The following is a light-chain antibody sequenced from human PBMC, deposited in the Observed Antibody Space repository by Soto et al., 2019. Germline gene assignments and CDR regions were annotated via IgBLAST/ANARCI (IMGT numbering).Light chain of an antibody. CDR1: QSVGSN. Sequence: EIVMTQSPATLSVSPGERATLSCRASQSVGSNLAWYQQRPGQAPRLLIYRASTRATGITTRFTGSGSGTEFTLTVSSLQSEDFAVYYCQQYNLWPQTFGQGTKVGIK. J-gene: IGKJ1*01. CDR3: QQYNLWPQT. V-gene: IGKV3-15*01. CDR2: RAS.